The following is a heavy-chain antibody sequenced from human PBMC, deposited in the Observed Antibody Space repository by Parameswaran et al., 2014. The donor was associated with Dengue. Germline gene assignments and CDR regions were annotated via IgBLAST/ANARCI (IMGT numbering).Heavy chain of an antibody. D-gene: IGHD2-2*01. CDR3: AKDRSDCSSTSRANEIDYGMDV. Sequence: WIRQPPGKGLEWVAVISYDGSNKYYADSVKGRFTISRDNSKNTLYLQMNSLRAEDTAVYYCAKDRSDCSSTSRANEIDYGMDVWGQGTTVTVSS. V-gene: IGHV3-30*18. CDR2: ISYDGSNK. J-gene: IGHJ6*02.